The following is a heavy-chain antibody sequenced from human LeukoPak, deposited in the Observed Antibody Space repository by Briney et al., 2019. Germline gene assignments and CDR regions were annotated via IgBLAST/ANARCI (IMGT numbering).Heavy chain of an antibody. J-gene: IGHJ5*02. CDR3: ARFVDDFWSGYYGFDP. Sequence: GASVKVSCKASGYTFTSYYMHWVRQAPGQGLEWMGIINPSGGSTSYAQKFQGRVTITTDESTSTAYMELSSLRSEDTAVYYCARFVDDFWSGYYGFDPWGQGTLVTVSS. V-gene: IGHV1-46*01. CDR2: INPSGGST. D-gene: IGHD3-3*01. CDR1: GYTFTSYY.